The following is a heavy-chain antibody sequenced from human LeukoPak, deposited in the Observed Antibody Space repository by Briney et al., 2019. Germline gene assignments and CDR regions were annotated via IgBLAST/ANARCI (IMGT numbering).Heavy chain of an antibody. CDR2: IYHSGST. D-gene: IGHD1-26*01. CDR1: GGSFSGYY. V-gene: IGHV4-38-2*02. CDR3: ARDLVGATMSDAFDI. Sequence: PSETLSLACAVYGGSFSGYYWGWIRQPPGKGLEWIGSIYHSGSTYYNPSLKSRVTISVDTSKNQFSLKLSSVTAADTAVYYCARDLVGATMSDAFDIWGQGTMVTVSS. J-gene: IGHJ3*02.